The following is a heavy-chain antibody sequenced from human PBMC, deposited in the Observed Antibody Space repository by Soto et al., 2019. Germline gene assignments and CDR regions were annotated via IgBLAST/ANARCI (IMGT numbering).Heavy chain of an antibody. D-gene: IGHD3-3*01. CDR1: GYTFTSYA. V-gene: IGHV1-3*01. CDR3: ACVRVLGAFDI. CDR2: INAGNGNT. J-gene: IGHJ3*02. Sequence: ASVKVSCKASGYTFTSYAMHWVRQAPGQRLEWMGWINAGNGNTRYSQKFQGRVTITRDTSASTAYMELSSLRSEDTAVYYCACVRVLGAFDIWGQGTMVTVSS.